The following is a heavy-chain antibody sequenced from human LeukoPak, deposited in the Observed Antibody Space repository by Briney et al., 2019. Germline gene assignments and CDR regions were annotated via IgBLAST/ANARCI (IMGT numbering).Heavy chain of an antibody. V-gene: IGHV1-18*01. Sequence: GASVKVSCKASGYTFSNYGISWVRQAPGQGLEWMGWISSYNDNTNYAQKLQGRVTMTTDTSTSTAYMELRSLRSDDTAVYYCARVDYSGYDEYYMDVWGKGTTVTVSS. J-gene: IGHJ6*03. CDR1: GYTFSNYG. CDR2: ISSYNDNT. CDR3: ARVDYSGYDEYYMDV. D-gene: IGHD5-12*01.